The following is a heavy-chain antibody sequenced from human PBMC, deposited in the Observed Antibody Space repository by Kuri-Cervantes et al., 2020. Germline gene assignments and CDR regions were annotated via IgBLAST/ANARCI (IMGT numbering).Heavy chain of an antibody. CDR1: GFTFDDYC. D-gene: IGHD6-13*01. CDR2: INWDEGRT. CDR3: ARGAPNRDPAGGTGRMWYYIDA. J-gene: IGHJ6*03. Sequence: GESLKISCAAPGFTFDDYCLSWVRQAPGKGLEWVCGINWDEGRTGYADSVKGRLTNSRDNAKTFLYMQMNSLSAEDTAVYYCARGAPNRDPAGGTGRMWYYIDAWGKGTTVTVSS. V-gene: IGHV3-20*04.